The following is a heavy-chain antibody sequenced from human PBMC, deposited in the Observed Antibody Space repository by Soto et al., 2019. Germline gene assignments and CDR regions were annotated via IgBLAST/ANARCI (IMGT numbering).Heavy chain of an antibody. J-gene: IGHJ5*02. D-gene: IGHD6-13*01. Sequence: ASVKVSCKASGYTFTSYGISWVRQAPGQGLEWMGWISAYNGNTNYAQKLQGRVTMTTDTSTSTAYMELRSLRSDDTAVYYCAVLLAGAADTDSWFDPWGQGTLVTVSS. V-gene: IGHV1-18*01. CDR3: AVLLAGAADTDSWFDP. CDR1: GYTFTSYG. CDR2: ISAYNGNT.